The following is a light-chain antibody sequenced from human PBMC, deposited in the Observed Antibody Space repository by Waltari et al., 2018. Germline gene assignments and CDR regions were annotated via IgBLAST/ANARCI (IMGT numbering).Light chain of an antibody. V-gene: IGLV7-46*01. Sequence: QAVVTQEPSLTVPPVGTVTPTCGPSTGAVTSGHYPYWFQQKPGQAPRTLIYDTSNKHSWTPARFSGSLLGGKAALTLSGAQPEDEAEYSCLLYYGGARVFGGGTRLTVL. J-gene: IGLJ3*02. CDR1: TGAVTSGHY. CDR2: DTS. CDR3: LLYYGGARV.